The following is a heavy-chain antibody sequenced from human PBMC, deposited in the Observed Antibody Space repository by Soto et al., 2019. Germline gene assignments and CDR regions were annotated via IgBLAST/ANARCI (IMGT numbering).Heavy chain of an antibody. CDR2: ISTYNGDT. CDR3: ATEGDNEFDY. CDR1: GYTFTRSG. D-gene: IGHD1-1*01. J-gene: IGHJ4*02. V-gene: IGHV1-18*01. Sequence: ASVKVSCKASGYTFTRSGISWVRQAPGQGLEWMGWISTYNGDTNYAQKFQGRVTITADESTSTAYMELSSLRSEDTAVYYCATEGDNEFDYWGQGTLVTVSS.